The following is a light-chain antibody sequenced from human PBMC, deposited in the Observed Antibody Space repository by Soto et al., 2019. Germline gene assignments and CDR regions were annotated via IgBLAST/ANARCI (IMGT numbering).Light chain of an antibody. CDR2: GAS. CDR3: QQYGSSTIT. Sequence: EIVLTQSPDTLSLSPGARATLSCRASQSVSSSYLAWYQQKPGQAPRLLIYGASSRATGIPDRFSGSGSGTDFTLTISRLEPEDFAVYYCQQYGSSTITFGQGTRLEIK. CDR1: QSVSSSY. J-gene: IGKJ5*01. V-gene: IGKV3-20*01.